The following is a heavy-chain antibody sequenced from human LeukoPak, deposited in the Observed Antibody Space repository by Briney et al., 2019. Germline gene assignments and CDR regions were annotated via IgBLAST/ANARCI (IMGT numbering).Heavy chain of an antibody. D-gene: IGHD5-12*01. V-gene: IGHV4-59*12. CDR3: AITGLPDAFDI. CDR2: IYYSGST. CDR1: GGSISSYY. Sequence: SETLSLTCTVSGGSISSYYWSWIRQPPGKGLEWIGYIYYSGSTNYNPSLKSRVTISVDTSKNQFSLKLSSVTAADTAVYYCAITGLPDAFDIWGQGTMVTVSS. J-gene: IGHJ3*02.